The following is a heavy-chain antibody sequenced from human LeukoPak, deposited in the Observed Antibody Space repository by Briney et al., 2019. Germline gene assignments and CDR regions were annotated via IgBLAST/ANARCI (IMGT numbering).Heavy chain of an antibody. CDR1: GFTFSNYW. D-gene: IGHD6-13*01. V-gene: IGHV3-74*01. CDR3: ASPYSSSWYYFDY. J-gene: IGHJ4*02. Sequence: PGGSLRLSCAASGFTFSNYWIHWVRQAPGKGLVWVSRINSDGSSTSYADSVKGRFTISRDNAKNTLYLQMNSLRAEDTAVYYCASPYSSSWYYFDYWGQGTLVTVSS. CDR2: INSDGSST.